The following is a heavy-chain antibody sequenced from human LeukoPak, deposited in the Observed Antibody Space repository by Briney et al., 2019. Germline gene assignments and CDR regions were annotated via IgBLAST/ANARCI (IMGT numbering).Heavy chain of an antibody. Sequence: SVKVSCKASGGTFTSYAISWVRQAPGQGLEWMGGIIPLYGTANYAQKFQGRVTITADESTSTAYMELSSLRSEDTAVYYCARESDFYDSSGYYYWGQGTLVTVSS. V-gene: IGHV1-69*13. CDR2: IIPLYGTA. CDR3: ARESDFYDSSGYYY. D-gene: IGHD3-22*01. CDR1: GGTFTSYA. J-gene: IGHJ4*02.